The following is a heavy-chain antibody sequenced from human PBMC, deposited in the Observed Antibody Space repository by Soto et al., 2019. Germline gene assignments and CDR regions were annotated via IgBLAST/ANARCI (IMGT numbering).Heavy chain of an antibody. CDR3: AGRGERGLPEDY. J-gene: IGHJ4*02. D-gene: IGHD1-1*01. CDR2: ISRGADDT. CDR1: GFTFHIYP. V-gene: IGHV3-23*01. Sequence: EVQLLESGGGLVQPGGSLRLSCAASGFTFHIYPMTWVRQTPGKGLEWVSTISRGADDTQYADSVKGRFTLTRDDSKKTLYLQLNGLRAEDTAVYYCAGRGERGLPEDYWGQGTLVTVSS.